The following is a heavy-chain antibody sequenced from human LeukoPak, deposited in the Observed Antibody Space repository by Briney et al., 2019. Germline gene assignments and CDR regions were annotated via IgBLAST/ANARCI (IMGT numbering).Heavy chain of an antibody. CDR1: GFTFSNAW. CDR3: AELGITMIGGV. D-gene: IGHD3-10*02. J-gene: IGHJ6*04. CDR2: IKSKTDGGTT. V-gene: IGHV3-15*01. Sequence: KVGGSLRLSCAASGFTFSNAWMSWVRQAPGKGLEWVGRIKSKTDGGTTDYAAPVKGRFTISRDDSKNTLYLQMNSLRAEDTAVYYCAELGITMIGGVWGKGTTVTISS.